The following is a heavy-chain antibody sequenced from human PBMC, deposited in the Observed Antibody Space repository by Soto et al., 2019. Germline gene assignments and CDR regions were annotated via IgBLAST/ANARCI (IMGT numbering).Heavy chain of an antibody. J-gene: IGHJ4*02. CDR1: GASISTHH. CDR2: IYNSDRT. Sequence: SETLSLTCTVSGASISTHHWTWIRQPPGKGLEWIGYIYNSDRTNYNPSLKTRVTLSVDTSKSQFSLRLSSVTAADTAVYFCARVAPGIAVPADYWGQGALVTVSS. D-gene: IGHD6-19*01. V-gene: IGHV4-59*11. CDR3: ARVAPGIAVPADY.